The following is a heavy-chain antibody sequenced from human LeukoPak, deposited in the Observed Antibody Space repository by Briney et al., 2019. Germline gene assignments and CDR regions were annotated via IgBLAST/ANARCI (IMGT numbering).Heavy chain of an antibody. D-gene: IGHD2-21*01. CDR2: ISAGGDTT. Sequence: PGGSLRLSCVVSAFSFRNYAMSWVRQAPGKGLEWVSSISAGGDTTHYADSVKGRFTISRDSSKNTLFLQMNRLRPGDAAVYYCAKAPVTTCRGAYCYPFDYWGQGTLVTVSS. CDR3: AKAPVTTCRGAYCYPFDY. CDR1: AFSFRNYA. V-gene: IGHV3-23*01. J-gene: IGHJ4*02.